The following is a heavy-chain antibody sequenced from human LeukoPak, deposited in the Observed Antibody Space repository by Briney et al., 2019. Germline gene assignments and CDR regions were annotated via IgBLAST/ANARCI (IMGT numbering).Heavy chain of an antibody. CDR3: ARDQQVGATRWFDP. V-gene: IGHV3-66*01. Sequence: GGSLRLSCAASGFTVSSNYMSWVRQAPGKGLEWVSVIYSGGSTYYADSVKGRFTISRDNSKNTLYLQMNSLRAEDTAVYYCARDQQVGATRWFDPWGQGTLVTVSS. CDR2: IYSGGST. CDR1: GFTVSSNY. D-gene: IGHD1-26*01. J-gene: IGHJ5*02.